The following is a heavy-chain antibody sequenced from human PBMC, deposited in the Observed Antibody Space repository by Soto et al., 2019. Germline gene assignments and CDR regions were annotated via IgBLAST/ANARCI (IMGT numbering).Heavy chain of an antibody. V-gene: IGHV3-30-3*01. CDR2: ISYDGSNK. Sequence: GGSLRLSCAASGFTFSSYAMHWVRQAPGKGLEWVAVISYDGSNKYYADSVKGRFTISRDNSKNTLYLQMNSLRAEDTAVYYCARGGIAVAGTDEGVLVYWGQGTLVTVSS. J-gene: IGHJ4*02. CDR1: GFTFSSYA. CDR3: ARGGIAVAGTDEGVLVY. D-gene: IGHD6-19*01.